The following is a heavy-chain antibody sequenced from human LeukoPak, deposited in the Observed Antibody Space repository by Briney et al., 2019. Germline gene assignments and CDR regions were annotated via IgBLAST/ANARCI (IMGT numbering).Heavy chain of an antibody. V-gene: IGHV3-23*01. CDR1: GFTFSSYA. J-gene: IGHJ4*02. CDR3: ARGFSIAARPLGY. D-gene: IGHD6-6*01. CDR2: ISGSGGST. Sequence: PGGSLRLSCAASGFTFSSYAMNWVRQAPGKGLERVSAISGSGGSTYYADSVKGRFAISRDNSKNTLYLQMNSLRAEDTAVYYCARGFSIAARPLGYWGQGTLVTVSS.